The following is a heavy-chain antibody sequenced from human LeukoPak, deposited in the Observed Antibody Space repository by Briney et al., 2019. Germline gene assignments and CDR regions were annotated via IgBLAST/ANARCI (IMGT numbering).Heavy chain of an antibody. Sequence: PGGSLRLSCAASGFTFSSCAMNWVGQAPGKGLEWVSSISGSGASTYNADSVKGRFTISRDNSKNTLYLQMNSLRAEDTAIYYCAKDRYGDYSFDSWGQGTLVTVSS. D-gene: IGHD4-17*01. CDR2: ISGSGAST. CDR3: AKDRYGDYSFDS. V-gene: IGHV3-23*01. J-gene: IGHJ4*02. CDR1: GFTFSSCA.